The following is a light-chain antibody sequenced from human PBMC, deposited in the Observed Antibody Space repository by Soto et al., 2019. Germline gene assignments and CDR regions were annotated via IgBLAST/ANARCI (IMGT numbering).Light chain of an antibody. Sequence: QSALTQPASVSGSPGQSITISCTGTSSDVGRYNPVSCYQQHQGKPPKLMIYGVTKRPSGVADRFSGAKSRDTASLTVSGLQAEDYADYYCCSYAGVNTFYVFGPGTK. J-gene: IGLJ1*01. CDR2: GVT. CDR1: SSDVGRYNP. CDR3: CSYAGVNTFYV. V-gene: IGLV2-23*02.